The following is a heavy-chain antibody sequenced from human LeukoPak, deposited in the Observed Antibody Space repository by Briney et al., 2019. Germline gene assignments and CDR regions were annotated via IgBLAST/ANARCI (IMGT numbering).Heavy chain of an antibody. J-gene: IGHJ4*02. CDR3: VKDWDLTGDRKPGYFDD. CDR2: IDQYGRAK. CDR1: GFTFSNYW. Sequence: GGSLRLSCAASGFTFSNYWMSWVRQAPGKGLEWVASIDQYGRAKYYVDSVRGRFTFSRDNTKNSLHLQMNSLRVEDTAMYYCVKDWDLTGDRKPGYFDDWGQGTLVTVSS. V-gene: IGHV3-7*03. D-gene: IGHD7-27*01.